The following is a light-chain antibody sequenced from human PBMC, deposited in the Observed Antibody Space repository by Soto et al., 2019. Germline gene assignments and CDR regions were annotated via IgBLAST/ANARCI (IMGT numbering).Light chain of an antibody. V-gene: IGKV1-27*01. CDR3: QKYNSAPYT. Sequence: DIQMTQSPSSLSASVGDRVTITCRASHGISNYLAWYQQKPGKVPKLLIYAASTLQSGVPSRFSGSVSGTDFTLTISSLQPEDVETYYCQKYNSAPYTFGQGTKLDIK. J-gene: IGKJ2*01. CDR1: HGISNY. CDR2: AAS.